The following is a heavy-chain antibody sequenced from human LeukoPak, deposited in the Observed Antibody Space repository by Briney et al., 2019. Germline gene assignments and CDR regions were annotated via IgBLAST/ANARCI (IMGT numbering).Heavy chain of an antibody. D-gene: IGHD6-13*01. Sequence: GGSLRLSCAASGFTFDDYAMHWVRQAPGKGLEWVSGISWTSGNIAYADSVKGRFTISRDNAKNSLYLQMNSLRAEDTALYYCPKDRDSSTWYWFAPWGQGTLVTVSS. J-gene: IGHJ5*02. V-gene: IGHV3-9*01. CDR2: ISWTSGNI. CDR3: PKDRDSSTWYWFAP. CDR1: GFTFDDYA.